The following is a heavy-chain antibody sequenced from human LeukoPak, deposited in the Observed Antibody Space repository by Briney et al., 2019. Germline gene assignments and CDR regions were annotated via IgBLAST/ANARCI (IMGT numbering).Heavy chain of an antibody. Sequence: GASVKVSCKASGGTFSSYAISWVRQAPGQGLEWMGRIIPISGIANYAQKFQGRVTITADKSTSTAYMELSSLRSEDTAVYYCAILQGYSSSSAWFDPWGQGTLVTVSS. V-gene: IGHV1-69*04. CDR2: IIPISGIA. CDR3: AILQGYSSSSAWFDP. CDR1: GGTFSSYA. J-gene: IGHJ5*02. D-gene: IGHD6-6*01.